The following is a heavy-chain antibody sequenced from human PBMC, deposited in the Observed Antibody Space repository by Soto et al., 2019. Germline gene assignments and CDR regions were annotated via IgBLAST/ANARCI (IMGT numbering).Heavy chain of an antibody. J-gene: IGHJ4*02. CDR3: ARMGPYYYDSSGYSHDY. CDR2: MNPNSGNT. CDR1: GYTFTRYD. Sequence: ASVKVSCKASGYTFTRYDINWVRQATGQRLEWMGWMNPNSGNTGYAQKFQGRVTMTRNTSISTAYMELSSLRSEDTAVYYCARMGPYYYDSSGYSHDYWGQGTLVTVSS. D-gene: IGHD3-22*01. V-gene: IGHV1-8*01.